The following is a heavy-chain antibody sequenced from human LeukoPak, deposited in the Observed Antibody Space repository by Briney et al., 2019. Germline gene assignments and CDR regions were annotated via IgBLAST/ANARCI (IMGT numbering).Heavy chain of an antibody. J-gene: IGHJ6*04. D-gene: IGHD1-14*01. CDR1: GFTFDDYA. CDR3: AKDIQGNQGLDV. Sequence: GGSLRLSCAASGFTFDDYAMHWVRQAPGKALEWVSGISWNSGSIGYADSVKGRFTISRDNAKNSLYLQMNSLRAEDTALYYCAKDIQGNQGLDVWGKGTTVTVSS. V-gene: IGHV3-9*01. CDR2: ISWNSGSI.